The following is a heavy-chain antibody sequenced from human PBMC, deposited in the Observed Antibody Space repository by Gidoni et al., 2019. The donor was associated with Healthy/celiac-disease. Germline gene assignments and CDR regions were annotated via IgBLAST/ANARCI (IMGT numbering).Heavy chain of an antibody. CDR3: VKPKIAPPRSTRIAGGGWFDP. J-gene: IGHJ5*02. Sequence: EVQLVESGGGLVQHGGSLRLSCSASGFTFSSYAMHWVRQAQGKGLEYVSAISSNGGSTYYADSVKGRFTISRDNSKNTLYLQMSSLRAEDTAVYYCVKPKIAPPRSTRIAGGGWFDPWGQGTLVTVSS. V-gene: IGHV3-64D*06. CDR1: GFTFSSYA. D-gene: IGHD6-13*01. CDR2: ISSNGGST.